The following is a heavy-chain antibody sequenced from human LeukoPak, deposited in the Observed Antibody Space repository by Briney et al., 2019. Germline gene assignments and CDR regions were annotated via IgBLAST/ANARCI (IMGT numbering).Heavy chain of an antibody. CDR2: INSDGSST. Sequence: GGSLRLSCAASGFTFSSYWMHWVRQAPGKGLVWVSRINSDGSSTSYVDSEKGRFTISRDNAKNTLYLQMNSLRAEDTAVYYCARQVVTLSSDAFDIWGQGTMVTVSS. D-gene: IGHD2-21*02. CDR3: ARQVVTLSSDAFDI. V-gene: IGHV3-74*01. J-gene: IGHJ3*02. CDR1: GFTFSSYW.